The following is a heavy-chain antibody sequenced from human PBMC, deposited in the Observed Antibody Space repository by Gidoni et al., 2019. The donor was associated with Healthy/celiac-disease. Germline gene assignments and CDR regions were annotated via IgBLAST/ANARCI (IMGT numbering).Heavy chain of an antibody. V-gene: IGHV3-30-3*01. Sequence: QVQLVESGGGVVQPGRSLSLSCAASGFTFSSYAMHWVRQAPGKGLEWVAVISYDGSNKYYADSVKGRFTISRDNSKNTLYLQVNSLRAEDTAVYYCARDCAYCGGDWKTTDAFDIWGQGTMVTVSS. CDR1: GFTFSSYA. J-gene: IGHJ3*02. D-gene: IGHD2-21*02. CDR2: ISYDGSNK. CDR3: ARDCAYCGGDWKTTDAFDI.